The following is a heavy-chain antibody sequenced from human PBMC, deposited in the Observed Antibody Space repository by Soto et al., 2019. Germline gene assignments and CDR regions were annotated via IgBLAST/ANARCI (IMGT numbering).Heavy chain of an antibody. J-gene: IGHJ5*02. CDR1: GYTFTDYD. V-gene: IGHV1-8*01. Sequence: QEQLVQSGAEVKKPGASVKVSCKTSGYTFTDYDINWVRQATGQGLEWIGWMNPNSGETGYAQKFQGRVTMTRSASLSTAYLELSSVRSDDTAVYYCARVAVAARYRWYNWFDPWGQGTLVTVSS. D-gene: IGHD2-15*01. CDR2: MNPNSGET. CDR3: ARVAVAARYRWYNWFDP.